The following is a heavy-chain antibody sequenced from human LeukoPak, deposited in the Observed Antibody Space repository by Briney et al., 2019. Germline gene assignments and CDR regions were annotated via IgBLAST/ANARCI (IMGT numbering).Heavy chain of an antibody. CDR3: ARERSRGNWFDP. Sequence: GASVEVSCKASGGTFSSYAISWVRQAPGQGLEWMGRIIPILGIANYAQKFQGRVTITADKSTSTAYMELSSLRSEDTAVYYCARERSRGNWFDPWGQGTLVTVSS. D-gene: IGHD3-3*01. CDR1: GGTFSSYA. V-gene: IGHV1-69*04. J-gene: IGHJ5*02. CDR2: IIPILGIA.